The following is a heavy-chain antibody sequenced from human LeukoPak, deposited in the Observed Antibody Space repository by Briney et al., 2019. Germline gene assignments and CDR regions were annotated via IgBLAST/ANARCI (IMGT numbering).Heavy chain of an antibody. CDR2: LYHSGKT. Sequence: PSETLSLTCAVSGGSTSSYYWSWIRQPPGRGLEWIGCLYHSGKTIYNPSLKSRVTISVDTSKNQFSLMLNSVTAADTATYYCARHQKDSYDSIFHALEVWGQRTMATVSS. CDR1: GGSTSSYY. CDR3: ARHQKDSYDSIFHALEV. D-gene: IGHD3-22*01. J-gene: IGHJ3*01. V-gene: IGHV4-59*03.